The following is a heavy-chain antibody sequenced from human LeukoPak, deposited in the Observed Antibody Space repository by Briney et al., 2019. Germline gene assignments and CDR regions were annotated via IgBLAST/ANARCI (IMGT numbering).Heavy chain of an antibody. D-gene: IGHD2-15*01. CDR2: INSDGRIT. J-gene: IGHJ4*02. CDR3: ARSPRYCSGGSCYSGGDY. V-gene: IGHV3-74*01. CDR1: GFTFSDYW. Sequence: GGSLRLSCAASGFTFSDYWMPWVRQAPGKGLVGVSRINSDGRITNYADSVKGRFTISRDNAKNTLYLQMNSLRAEDTAVYYCARSPRYCSGGSCYSGGDYWGQGTLVTVSS.